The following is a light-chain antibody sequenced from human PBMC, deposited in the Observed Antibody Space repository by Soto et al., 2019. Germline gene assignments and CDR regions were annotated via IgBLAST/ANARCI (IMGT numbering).Light chain of an antibody. Sequence: EIVLTQSPGTLSLSPGERATLSCRASQSVRSSYLAWYQQNAGQAPRLLIYGASTRATGIPARFSGSGSGTDFTLTISGLQSEDFAVYYCQQYNDRPPITFGQGTRLEIK. CDR3: QQYNDRPPIT. CDR1: QSVRSSY. CDR2: GAS. J-gene: IGKJ5*01. V-gene: IGKV3-15*01.